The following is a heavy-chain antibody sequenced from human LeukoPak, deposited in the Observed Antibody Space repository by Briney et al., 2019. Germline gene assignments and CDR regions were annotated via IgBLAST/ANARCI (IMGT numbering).Heavy chain of an antibody. Sequence: GGSLRLSSAHPRVSPFSDMMSCVPPAPGKGREWGANIKQDGSEKYSVDSLKGRFTISRDNDKNSLYLQMNSLRAEDTAVYYCARGYISPRMNWFDPGGQGTLVTVPS. CDR1: RVSPFSDM. CDR3: ARGYISPRMNWFDP. V-gene: IGHV3-7*05. CDR2: IKQDGSEK. J-gene: IGHJ5*02. D-gene: IGHD3-16*02.